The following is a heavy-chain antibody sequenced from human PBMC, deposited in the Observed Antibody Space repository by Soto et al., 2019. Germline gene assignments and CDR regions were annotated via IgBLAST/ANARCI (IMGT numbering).Heavy chain of an antibody. CDR1: GFTFSRFW. CDR3: ATLNSFGSDY. J-gene: IGHJ4*02. CDR2: IYSDGSSP. V-gene: IGHV3-74*03. D-gene: IGHD5-18*01. Sequence: GGSLRLSCAASGFTFSRFWMHWVRQAPGKGLVWVSRIYSDGSSPMYADSVKGRFTISRDNAKSTLYLQMNSLRAEDTAVDYCATLNSFGSDYWGQGTLVTVAS.